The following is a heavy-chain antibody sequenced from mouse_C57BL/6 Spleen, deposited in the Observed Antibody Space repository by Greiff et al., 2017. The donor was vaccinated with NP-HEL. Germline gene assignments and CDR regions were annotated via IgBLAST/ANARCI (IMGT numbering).Heavy chain of an antibody. CDR1: GYAFSSYW. J-gene: IGHJ2*01. CDR2: IYPGDGDT. Sequence: VQLQQSGAELVKPGASVKISCKASGYAFSSYWMNWVKQRPGKGLEWIGQIYPGDGDTNYNGKFKGKATLTADKSSSTAYMQLSSLTSEASAVYFCARSDDGYYPLDYWGQGTTLTVSS. V-gene: IGHV1-80*01. CDR3: ARSDDGYYPLDY. D-gene: IGHD2-3*01.